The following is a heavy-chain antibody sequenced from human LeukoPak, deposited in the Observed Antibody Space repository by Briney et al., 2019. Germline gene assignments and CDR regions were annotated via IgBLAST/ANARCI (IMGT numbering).Heavy chain of an antibody. J-gene: IGHJ4*02. CDR1: GFTFSSYS. Sequence: PGGSLRLSCAASGFTFSSYSMNWVRQAPGKGLERVSSISSSSSYIYYAASVKARFTISRDNAKNSLYLQMNSLRAEDTAVYYCAREVSRLLRHFDYWGQGTLVTVSS. V-gene: IGHV3-21*01. CDR2: ISSSSSYI. CDR3: AREVSRLLRHFDY. D-gene: IGHD2-15*01.